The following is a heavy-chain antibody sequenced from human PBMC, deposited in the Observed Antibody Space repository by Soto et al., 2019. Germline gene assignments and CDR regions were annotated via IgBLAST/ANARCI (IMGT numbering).Heavy chain of an antibody. V-gene: IGHV3-23*01. Sequence: QPGGSLRLSCAASGFTFSSYAMSWVRQAPGKGLEWVSAISGSGGSTYYADSVKGRFTISRDNSKNTLYLQMNSLRAEDTAVYYCAKDNSDSSGWLEMNAITFDYWGQGTLVTVSS. CDR2: ISGSGGST. J-gene: IGHJ4*02. CDR1: GFTFSSYA. CDR3: AKDNSDSSGWLEMNAITFDY. D-gene: IGHD6-19*01.